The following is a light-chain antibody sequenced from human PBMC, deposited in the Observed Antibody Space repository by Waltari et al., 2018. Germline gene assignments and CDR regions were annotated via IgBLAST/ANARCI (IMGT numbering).Light chain of an antibody. CDR2: AAS. Sequence: DIQMTQSPSSVSPSIRDRVSFTWRASHDVGTYVPWYQQKPGQAPTLLIYAASTLQRGVPWRFSGSGSGTYFTFTISSLQPEDSATYYCQQAHSVPLTFGGGTKVDVK. CDR1: HDVGTY. CDR3: QQAHSVPLT. J-gene: IGKJ4*01. V-gene: IGKV1-12*01.